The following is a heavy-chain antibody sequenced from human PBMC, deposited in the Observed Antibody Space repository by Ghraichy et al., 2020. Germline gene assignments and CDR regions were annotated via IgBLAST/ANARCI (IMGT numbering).Heavy chain of an antibody. CDR1: GGSFSGYY. D-gene: IGHD1-26*01. CDR3: ARGFGPGPLPTSGSYSTNGLGGYGDAFDI. J-gene: IGHJ3*02. CDR2: INHSGST. Sequence: SQTLSLTCAVYGGSFSGYYWSWIRQPPGKGLEWIGEINHSGSTNYNPSLKSRVTISVDTSKNQFSLKLSSVTAADTAVYYCARGFGPGPLPTSGSYSTNGLGGYGDAFDIWGQGTMVTVSS. V-gene: IGHV4-34*01.